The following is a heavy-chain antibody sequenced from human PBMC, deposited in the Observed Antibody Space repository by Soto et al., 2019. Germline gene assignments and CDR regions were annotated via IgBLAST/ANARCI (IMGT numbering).Heavy chain of an antibody. V-gene: IGHV3-33*01. J-gene: IGHJ4*02. CDR1: GFTFSSYG. D-gene: IGHD3-16*02. CDR3: ASPMIVIAGSFDY. Sequence: QVQLVESGGGVVQPGRSLRLSCAASGFTFSSYGMHWVRQAPGKGLEWVAVIWYDGSNKYYADSVKGRFTISRDNSNNTLYLQMNSLRAEDTAVYYCASPMIVIAGSFDYWGQGTLVIFSS. CDR2: IWYDGSNK.